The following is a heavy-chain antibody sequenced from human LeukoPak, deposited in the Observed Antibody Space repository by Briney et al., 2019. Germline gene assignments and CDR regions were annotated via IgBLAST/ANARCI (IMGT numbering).Heavy chain of an antibody. CDR3: AREDSSSSATEYFQH. J-gene: IGHJ1*01. Sequence: PSETLSLTCTVSGGSISSYYWSWIRQPAGKGLEWIGRIYTSGSTNYNPSLKSRVTMSVDTSKNQFSLKLSSVTAADTAVYYCAREDSSSSATEYFQHWGQGTLVTVSS. D-gene: IGHD6-6*01. CDR1: GGSISSYY. V-gene: IGHV4-4*07. CDR2: IYTSGST.